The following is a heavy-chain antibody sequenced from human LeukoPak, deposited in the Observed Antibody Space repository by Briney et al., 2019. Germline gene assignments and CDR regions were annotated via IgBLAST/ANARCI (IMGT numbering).Heavy chain of an antibody. Sequence: GGSLRLSCAASGFTFSNYAMRWVRQAPGKGLEWVSGISGSGDSTYYADSVKGRFTISRDNSKNTLYLQMNSLRAEDTAVYYCAELGITMIGGVWGKGTTVTIFS. V-gene: IGHV3-23*01. J-gene: IGHJ6*04. D-gene: IGHD3-10*02. CDR1: GFTFSNYA. CDR3: AELGITMIGGV. CDR2: ISGSGDST.